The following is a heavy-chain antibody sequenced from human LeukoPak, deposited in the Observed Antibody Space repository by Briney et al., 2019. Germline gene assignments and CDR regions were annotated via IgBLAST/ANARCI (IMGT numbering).Heavy chain of an antibody. J-gene: IGHJ5*02. D-gene: IGHD2-2*01. V-gene: IGHV1-18*01. CDR1: GYTFTSYG. CDR2: INPYNGNT. CDR3: ARPLDCTSTSCYSVNWFDP. Sequence: ASVKVSCKASGYTFTSYGISWVRQAPGQGLEWMGWINPYNGNTNYAQKLQGRVTMTTDTSTSTAYMELRSLRSDDTAVYYCARPLDCTSTSCYSVNWFDPWGQGTLVTVSS.